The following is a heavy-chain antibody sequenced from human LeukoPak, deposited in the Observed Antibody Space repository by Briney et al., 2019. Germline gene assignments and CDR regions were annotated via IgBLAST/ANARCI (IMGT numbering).Heavy chain of an antibody. Sequence: PSETLSLTCTVSGGSISSYYWSWIRQPPGKGLEWIGYIYYSGSTNYNPSLKSRVTISVDTSKNQFSLKLSSVTAADTAVYYCARWIQQQLVPHWYFDLWGRGTLVTVSS. D-gene: IGHD6-13*01. J-gene: IGHJ2*01. V-gene: IGHV4-59*08. CDR1: GGSISSYY. CDR2: IYYSGST. CDR3: ARWIQQQLVPHWYFDL.